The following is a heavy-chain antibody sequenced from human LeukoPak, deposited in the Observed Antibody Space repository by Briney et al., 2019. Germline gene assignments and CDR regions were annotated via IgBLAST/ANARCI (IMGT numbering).Heavy chain of an antibody. V-gene: IGHV3-64*01. CDR2: ISYNGGSP. Sequence: GGSLRLSCAASGFTVSSYAMHWVRQAPGKGLEYVSGISYNGGSPYYANSVKGRFTISRDNSKNTLYLQMGSLRAEDMAVYYCARGFAYYYGSGSYFDYWGQGTLVTVSS. D-gene: IGHD3-10*01. CDR3: ARGFAYYYGSGSYFDY. CDR1: GFTVSSYA. J-gene: IGHJ4*02.